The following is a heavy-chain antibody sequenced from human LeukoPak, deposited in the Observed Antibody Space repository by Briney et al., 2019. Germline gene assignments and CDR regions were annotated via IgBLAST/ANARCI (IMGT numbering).Heavy chain of an antibody. J-gene: IGHJ4*02. V-gene: IGHV3-23*01. CDR2: ISGSGGST. D-gene: IGHD1-26*01. CDR1: GFTFSSCA. Sequence: GGSLRLSCAASGFTFSSCAMNWVRQAPGKGLEWVSAISGSGGSTYYADSVKGRFTISRDNSKNTLYLQMSSLRGDDTAVYYCAKDVGKWESLHFFDYWGQGTLVTVSS. CDR3: AKDVGKWESLHFFDY.